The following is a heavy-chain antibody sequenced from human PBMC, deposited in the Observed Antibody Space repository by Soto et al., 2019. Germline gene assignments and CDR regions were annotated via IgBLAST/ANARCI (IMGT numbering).Heavy chain of an antibody. V-gene: IGHV1-58*01. CDR3: AAELTETTGPDY. D-gene: IGHD1-7*01. Sequence: ASVQVSCKASGFTFTSSAVLWVRQARGQRLEWIGWIVVGSGNTNYAQKFQERATITRDMSTSTAYMELSSLRSDDTAVYYCAAELTETTGPDYWGQGTLVTVSS. CDR1: GFTFTSSA. J-gene: IGHJ4*02. CDR2: IVVGSGNT.